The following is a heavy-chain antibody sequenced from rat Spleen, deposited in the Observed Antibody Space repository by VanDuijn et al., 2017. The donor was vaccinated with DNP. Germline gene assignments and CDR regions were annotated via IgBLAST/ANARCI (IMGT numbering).Heavy chain of an antibody. CDR3: ARAGRFGGYALDV. J-gene: IGHJ4*01. CDR2: ISYSGST. CDR1: GHSITSNY. V-gene: IGHV3-1*01. Sequence: EVQLQESGPGLVKPSQSLSLTCSVTGHSITSNYWGWIRKFPGNKMEWVGNISYSGSTTYNPSLKSRISITRDTSKNQFFLHLKSVTTEDTATYYCARAGRFGGYALDVWGQGTSVTVSS. D-gene: IGHD1-11*01.